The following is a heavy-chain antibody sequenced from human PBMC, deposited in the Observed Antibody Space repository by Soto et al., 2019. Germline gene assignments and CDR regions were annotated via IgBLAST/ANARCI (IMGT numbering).Heavy chain of an antibody. D-gene: IGHD6-13*01. V-gene: IGHV1-2*02. Sequence: QVQLVQSGAEVKKPGASVKVSCKASGYTFTGYYMHWVRQAPGQGLAWMGWINPNSGGTNYAQKFQGRVTMTRDTSISTAYMELSRLRSDDTAVYYCAKAAALPPGTYYYYGMDVWGQGTTVTVSS. CDR2: INPNSGGT. CDR3: AKAAALPPGTYYYYGMDV. CDR1: GYTFTGYY. J-gene: IGHJ6*02.